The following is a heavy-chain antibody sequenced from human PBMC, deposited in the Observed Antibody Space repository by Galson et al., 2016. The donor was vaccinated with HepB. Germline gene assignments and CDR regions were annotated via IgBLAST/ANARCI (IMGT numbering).Heavy chain of an antibody. CDR3: ARDLAFKASAWYFGL. CDR2: INPSSGTT. CDR1: GYTFSNYY. D-gene: IGHD2/OR15-2a*01. J-gene: IGHJ2*01. V-gene: IGHV1-46*01. Sequence: SVKVSCKAFGYTFSNYYIHWVRQAPGQGLEWMGIINPSSGTTKYAPKFEGRVTMTKDTSTDPVYMELASLGSDDTAVYYCARDLAFKASAWYFGLWGRGTLVAVSS.